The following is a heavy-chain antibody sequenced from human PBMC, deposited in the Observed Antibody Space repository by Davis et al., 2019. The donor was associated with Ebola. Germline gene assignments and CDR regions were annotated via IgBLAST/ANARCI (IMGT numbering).Heavy chain of an antibody. CDR1: GYTLTELS. Sequence: ASVKVSCQVSGYTLTELSMHWVRQAPGKGLEWMGGFDPEDGETIYAQKFQGRVTMTEDTSTDTAYMELSSLRSEDTAVYYCARVRRFVGPAASSDWGQGTLVTVSS. CDR2: FDPEDGET. V-gene: IGHV1-24*01. J-gene: IGHJ4*02. D-gene: IGHD2-2*01. CDR3: ARVRRFVGPAASSD.